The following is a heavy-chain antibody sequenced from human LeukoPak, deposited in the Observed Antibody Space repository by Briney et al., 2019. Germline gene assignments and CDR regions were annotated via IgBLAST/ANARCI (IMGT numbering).Heavy chain of an antibody. J-gene: IGHJ4*02. V-gene: IGHV3-30*04. CDR1: GFTFSSYA. CDR3: ARDPPGQPTYYFDY. CDR2: ISYDGSNK. D-gene: IGHD6-13*01. Sequence: GGSLRLSCAASGFTFSSYAMHWVRQAPGKGLEWVAVISYDGSNKYSADSVKGRFTISRDNSKNTLYLQMNSLRAEDTAVYYCARDPPGQPTYYFDYWGQGTLVTVSS.